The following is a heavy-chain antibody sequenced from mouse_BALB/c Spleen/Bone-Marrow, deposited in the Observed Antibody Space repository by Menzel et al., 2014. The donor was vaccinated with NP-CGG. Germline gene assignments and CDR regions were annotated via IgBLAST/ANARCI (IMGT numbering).Heavy chain of an antibody. CDR3: ARDDYGRGY. CDR2: IRDKPNGYTT. J-gene: IGHJ2*01. D-gene: IGHD1-1*01. V-gene: IGHV7-3*02. CDR1: GFTFTDYY. Sequence: EVQRVESGGGLVQPGGSLILSCATSGFTFTDYYMSWVRQPPGKALEWLGFIRDKPNGYTTEYSASVKGRFTISRDNSQSILYLQMNTLRAEDSATYYCARDDYGRGYWGQGTTLTVSS.